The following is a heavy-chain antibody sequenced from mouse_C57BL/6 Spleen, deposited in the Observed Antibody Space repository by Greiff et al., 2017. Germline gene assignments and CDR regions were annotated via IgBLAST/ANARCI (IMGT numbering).Heavy chain of an antibody. D-gene: IGHD2-3*01. CDR2: ISSGGSYT. CDR1: GFTFSSSG. Sequence: EVQLVESGGDLVKPGGSLKLSCAASGFTFSSSGMSWVRQTPDKRLEWVATISSGGSYTYYPDSVKGRFPISRDNAKNTRYVQMSSLKSEDTAMYYCARPYDRDQVYFDCWGTGTTLAGST. CDR3: ARPYDRDQVYFDC. J-gene: IGHJ2*01. V-gene: IGHV5-6*01.